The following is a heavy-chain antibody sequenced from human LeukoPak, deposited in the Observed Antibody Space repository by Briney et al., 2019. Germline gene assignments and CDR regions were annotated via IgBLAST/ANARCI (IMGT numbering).Heavy chain of an antibody. J-gene: IGHJ6*02. Sequence: SVKVSCKASGGTFSSYAISWVRQAPGQGLEWMGRIIPILGIANYAQKFQGRVTITADKSTSTAYMELSSLRSEDTAVYYCARALEPYYYYGMDVWGQGTTVTVSS. V-gene: IGHV1-69*04. D-gene: IGHD1-1*01. CDR1: GGTFSSYA. CDR2: IIPILGIA. CDR3: ARALEPYYYYGMDV.